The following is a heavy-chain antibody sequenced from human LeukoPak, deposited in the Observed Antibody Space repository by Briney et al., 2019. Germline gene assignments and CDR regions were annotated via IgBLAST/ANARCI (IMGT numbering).Heavy chain of an antibody. CDR3: ASHRGYSYGYYFDN. Sequence: GGSLRLSCAAPGFTFSSYALSWVRQAPGKGLEWVSGNSGSGGSTNYADSVKGRFTISRDNSKNTLYLQMNSLRAEDTAVYYCASHRGYSYGYYFDNWGQGTLVTVSS. V-gene: IGHV3-23*01. CDR1: GFTFSSYA. J-gene: IGHJ4*02. CDR2: NSGSGGST. D-gene: IGHD5-18*01.